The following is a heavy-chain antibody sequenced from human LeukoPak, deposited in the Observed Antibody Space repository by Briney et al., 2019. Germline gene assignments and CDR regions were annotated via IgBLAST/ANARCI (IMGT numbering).Heavy chain of an antibody. Sequence: GESLKISCKGSGYSFTSYWISWVRQMPGKGLEWVGIIYPGDSDTRYSPSFQGQVTISADKSISTAYLQWSSLKASDTAMYYCAVSYGGYFPYFDYWGQGTLVTVSS. CDR1: GYSFTSYW. CDR3: AVSYGGYFPYFDY. D-gene: IGHD5-18*01. J-gene: IGHJ4*02. V-gene: IGHV5-51*01. CDR2: IYPGDSDT.